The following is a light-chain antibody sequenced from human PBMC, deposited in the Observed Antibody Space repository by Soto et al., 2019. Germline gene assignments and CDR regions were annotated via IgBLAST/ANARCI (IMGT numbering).Light chain of an antibody. CDR2: DVA. Sequence: QSALTQPASVSDSPGQSITIYCTGTSXDVGGSNFVSWYQQHPGKPPKLIIYDVANRPSGVSNRFSGSKSGSTASLIISRLQTEDEADYYCVSYTSSTTYVFGTGTKVTVL. J-gene: IGLJ1*01. CDR3: VSYTSSTTYV. CDR1: SXDVGGSNF. V-gene: IGLV2-14*03.